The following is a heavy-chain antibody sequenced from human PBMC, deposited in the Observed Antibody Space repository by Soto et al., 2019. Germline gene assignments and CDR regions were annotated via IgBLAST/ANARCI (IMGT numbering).Heavy chain of an antibody. CDR2: IYYSGST. D-gene: IGHD6-19*01. CDR3: ARRPHSSGWYGGFDY. Sequence: SETLSLTCTVSGGSVSSGSYYWSWIRQPPGKGLEWIGYIYYSGSTNYNPSLKSRVTISVDTFKNQFSLKLSSVTAADTAVYYCARRPHSSGWYGGFDYWGQGTLVTVSS. V-gene: IGHV4-61*01. J-gene: IGHJ4*02. CDR1: GGSVSSGSYY.